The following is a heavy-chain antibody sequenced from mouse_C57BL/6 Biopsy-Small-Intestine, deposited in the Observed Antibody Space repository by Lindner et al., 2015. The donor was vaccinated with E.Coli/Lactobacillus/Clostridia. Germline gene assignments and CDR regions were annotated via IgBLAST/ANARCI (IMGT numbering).Heavy chain of an antibody. CDR2: INPSSGYT. CDR1: GYTFTSYT. V-gene: IGHV1-4*01. D-gene: IGHD1-1*01. J-gene: IGHJ4*01. CDR3: ARKTTVVATWDYYAMDY. Sequence: VQLQESGAELARPGASVKMSCKASGYTFTSYTMHWVKQRPGQGLEWIGYINPSSGYTKYNQKFKDKATLTADKSSSTAYMQLSSLTSEDPAVYYCARKTTVVATWDYYAMDYWGQGTSVTVSS.